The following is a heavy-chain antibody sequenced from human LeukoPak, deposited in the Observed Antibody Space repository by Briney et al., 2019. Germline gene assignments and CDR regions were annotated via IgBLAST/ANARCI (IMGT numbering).Heavy chain of an antibody. V-gene: IGHV1-8*02. CDR1: GYIFTDYY. J-gene: IGHJ6*02. CDR2: MNPNSGNT. Sequence: ASVKVSCKASGYIFTDYYMHWVRQAPGQGLEWMGWMNPNSGNTGYAQKFQGRVTMTRNTSISTAYMELSSLRSEDTAVYYCARAVRVVTPPYYGMDVWGQGTTVTVSS. CDR3: ARAVRVVTPPYYGMDV. D-gene: IGHD4-23*01.